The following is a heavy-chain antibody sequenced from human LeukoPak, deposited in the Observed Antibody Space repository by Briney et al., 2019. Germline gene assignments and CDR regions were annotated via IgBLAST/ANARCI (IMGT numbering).Heavy chain of an antibody. J-gene: IGHJ4*02. Sequence: PGGALRLSCAASAFTYGAYTMNWVRQAPGKGLEWVSCIFSRSESIFYADSVKGRFTISRDNAKNSLYLQMDSLRAEDTAVYYCARDFLHSSTSRPFDYWGQGTLVTVSS. CDR2: IFSRSESI. D-gene: IGHD2-2*01. CDR1: AFTYGAYT. V-gene: IGHV3-21*01. CDR3: ARDFLHSSTSRPFDY.